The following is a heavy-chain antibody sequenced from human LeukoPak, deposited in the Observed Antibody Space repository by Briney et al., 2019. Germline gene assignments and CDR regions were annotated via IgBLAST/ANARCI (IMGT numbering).Heavy chain of an antibody. J-gene: IGHJ6*03. Sequence: ASVKVSCKASGYTFTSYGISWVRQAPGQGLEWMGWISAYNGNTNYAQKLQGRVTMTTDTSTSTAYMELRSLRSDDTAVYYCARESEVESLVTTYYYYYMDVWGKGTTVTVSS. D-gene: IGHD3-16*02. V-gene: IGHV1-18*01. CDR3: ARESEVESLVTTYYYYYMDV. CDR2: ISAYNGNT. CDR1: GYTFTSYG.